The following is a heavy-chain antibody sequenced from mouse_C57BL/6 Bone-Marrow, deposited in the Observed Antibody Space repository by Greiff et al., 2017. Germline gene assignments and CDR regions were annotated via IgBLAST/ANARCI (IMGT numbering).Heavy chain of an antibody. D-gene: IGHD2-3*01. V-gene: IGHV14-2*01. J-gene: IGHJ4*01. CDR2: LDPEAGET. CDR3: ASPLYDGYYSYAMDY. Sequence: VHVKQSGAALVKPGASVKLSCTASGFHIKDYYMHLVKQRTEQGLEWLGRLDPEAGETQYAPPFQGKAPITAYTSSNTAYRQRSSLTSEDTAVYYCASPLYDGYYSYAMDYWCQGTSGTVSS. CDR1: GFHIKDYY.